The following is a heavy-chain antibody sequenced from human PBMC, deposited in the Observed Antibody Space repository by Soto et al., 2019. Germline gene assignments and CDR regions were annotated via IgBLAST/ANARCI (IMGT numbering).Heavy chain of an antibody. CDR2: INPNSGGT. Sequence: QVPLVQSGAEVKKPGASVKVSCKASGYTFTGYYMHWVRQAPGQGLEWMGWINPNSGGTNYAQKFQGWVTMTRDTSISTAYMELSRLRSDDTAVYYCARDSYSGSYRPFDYWGQGTLVTVSS. J-gene: IGHJ4*02. CDR1: GYTFTGYY. D-gene: IGHD1-26*01. CDR3: ARDSYSGSYRPFDY. V-gene: IGHV1-2*04.